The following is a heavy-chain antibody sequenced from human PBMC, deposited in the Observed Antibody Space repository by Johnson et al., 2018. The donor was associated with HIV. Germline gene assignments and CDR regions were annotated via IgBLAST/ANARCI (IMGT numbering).Heavy chain of an antibody. Sequence: QVQLVESGGGVVQPGRSLRLSCAASGFTFSDYYMSWIRQAPGKGLEWVSYISSSGSTIYYADSVKGRFTISRDNAKNTLYLQMDSLGAEDTAVYYCARVQLLADDVFNIWGQGTMVTVSS. CDR1: GFTFSDYY. V-gene: IGHV3-11*04. J-gene: IGHJ3*02. D-gene: IGHD3-10*01. CDR2: ISSSGSTI. CDR3: ARVQLLADDVFNI.